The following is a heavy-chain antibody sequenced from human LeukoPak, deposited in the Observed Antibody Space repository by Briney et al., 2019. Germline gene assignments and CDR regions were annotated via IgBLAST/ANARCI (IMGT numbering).Heavy chain of an antibody. CDR3: ARGPRLMITFGGARRGSYYFDY. CDR2: IHYSGST. CDR1: GGSISSGGYY. J-gene: IGHJ4*02. Sequence: PSETLSLTCTVSGGSISSGGYYWSWIRQHPGKGLEWIGCIHYSGSTYYNPSLKSRVIISVDTSENQFSLKLSSVTAADTAVYYCARGPRLMITFGGARRGSYYFDYWGQGTLVTVSS. D-gene: IGHD3-16*01. V-gene: IGHV4-31*03.